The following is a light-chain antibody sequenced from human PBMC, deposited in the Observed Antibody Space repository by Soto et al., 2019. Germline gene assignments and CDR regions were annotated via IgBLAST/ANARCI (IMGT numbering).Light chain of an antibody. Sequence: QSALTQPASVSGSPGQSITISCTGTSSDVGSYNLVSWNQQHPGKAPKLMIYEGSKRPSGVSNRFSGSKSGNTASLTISGLQAEDEADYYCCSYAGSRVFGGGTKLTVL. CDR3: CSYAGSRV. CDR1: SSDVGSYNL. J-gene: IGLJ3*02. CDR2: EGS. V-gene: IGLV2-23*01.